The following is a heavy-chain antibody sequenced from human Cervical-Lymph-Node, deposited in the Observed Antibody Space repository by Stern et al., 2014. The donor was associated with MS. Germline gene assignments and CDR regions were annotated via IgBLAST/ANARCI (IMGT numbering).Heavy chain of an antibody. D-gene: IGHD3-16*01. J-gene: IGHJ3*02. CDR2: IIPVCDMT. CDR1: GGSFSSYP. V-gene: IGHV1-69*17. Sequence: VQLVQAGAEVKKSGSSVKVSCKSSGGSFSSYPITWVRQAPGRGLAWMGGIIPVCDMTNYAQKFQGRVTITADKATTTAYMELSSLRSDDTAVYYCARSPRTFGGVAYTFDIWGQGTMVTVSS. CDR3: ARSPRTFGGVAYTFDI.